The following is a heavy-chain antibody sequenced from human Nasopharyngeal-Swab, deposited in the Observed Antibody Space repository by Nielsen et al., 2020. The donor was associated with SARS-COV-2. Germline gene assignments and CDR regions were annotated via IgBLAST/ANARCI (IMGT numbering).Heavy chain of an antibody. V-gene: IGHV3-21*01. CDR1: GFTFSSYS. CDR3: ARDCGSGGSCYPH. CDR2: ISSSSSYI. J-gene: IGHJ4*02. D-gene: IGHD2-15*01. Sequence: GESLKISCAASGFTFSSYSMNWVRQAPGKGLEWVSSISSSSSYIYYADSVKGRFTTSRDNAKNSLYLQMNSLRAEDTAVYYCARDCGSGGSCYPHWGQGTLVTVSS.